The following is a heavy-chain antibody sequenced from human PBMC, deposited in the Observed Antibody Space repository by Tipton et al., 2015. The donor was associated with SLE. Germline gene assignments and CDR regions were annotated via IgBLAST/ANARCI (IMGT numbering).Heavy chain of an antibody. CDR2: IYYSGST. J-gene: IGHJ4*02. Sequence: TLSLTCTVSGGSISSYYWSWIRQPPGKGLEWIGHIYYSGSTNYNPSLKSRVTISLDTSKNQFSVKLSSVTAADTAVYYCARQGGQWLDFAYWGPGTLLTVSS. CDR3: ARQGGQWLDFAY. D-gene: IGHD6-19*01. CDR1: GGSISSYY. V-gene: IGHV4-59*08.